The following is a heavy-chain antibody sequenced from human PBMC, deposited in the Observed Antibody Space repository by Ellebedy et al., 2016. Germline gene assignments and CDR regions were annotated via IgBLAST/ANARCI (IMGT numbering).Heavy chain of an antibody. V-gene: IGHV3-23*01. CDR1: GLPFRMFF. CDR3: AKDVGMAANQFWDY. Sequence: GESLKISXATSGLPFRMFFMSWVRQTPGKGLEWVATISANGNKRDLADSVQGRFTISRDNFRSTLHLQMNNLRAEDTAVYYCAKDVGMAANQFWDYWGQGTLVTVS. CDR2: ISANGNKR. J-gene: IGHJ4*02. D-gene: IGHD5-24*01.